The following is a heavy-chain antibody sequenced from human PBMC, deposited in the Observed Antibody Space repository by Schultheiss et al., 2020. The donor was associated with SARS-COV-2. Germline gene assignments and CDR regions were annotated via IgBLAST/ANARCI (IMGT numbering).Heavy chain of an antibody. J-gene: IGHJ6*03. CDR1: GGSISNGDHT. Sequence: SETLSLTCAVSGGSISNGDHTWSWIRQPPGKDLEWIGYIYHSGSAYYNPSLKSRVTMSIDTSKRQFSLRLTSVTAADTATYYCSRGRTSVIPSPVLGLGPHYFSYYMDVWGKGTTVTVSS. CDR2: IYHSGSA. V-gene: IGHV4-30-2*01. CDR3: SRGRTSVIPSPVLGLGPHYFSYYMDV. D-gene: IGHD6-19*01.